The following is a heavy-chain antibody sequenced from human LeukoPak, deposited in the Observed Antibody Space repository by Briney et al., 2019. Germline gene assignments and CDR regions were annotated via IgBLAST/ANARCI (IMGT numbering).Heavy chain of an antibody. Sequence: PSETLSLTCAVYGGSFSGYYWSWIRQPPGKGLEWIGEINHSGSTNYNPSLKSRVTIPVDTSKTQFSLKLSSVTAADTAVYYCARGRHYDSSGYYSPQPAATFDYWGQGTLVTVSS. CDR3: ARGRHYDSSGYYSPQPAATFDY. CDR2: INHSGST. CDR1: GGSFSGYY. J-gene: IGHJ4*02. D-gene: IGHD3-22*01. V-gene: IGHV4-34*01.